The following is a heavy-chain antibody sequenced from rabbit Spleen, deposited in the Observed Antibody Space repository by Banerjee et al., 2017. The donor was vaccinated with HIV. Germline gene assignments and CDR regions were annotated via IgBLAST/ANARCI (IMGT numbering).Heavy chain of an antibody. V-gene: IGHV1S7*01. Sequence: QLEESAGGLVQPGGSLKLSCKASGFTLSSYYMNWVRQAPGKGLEWIGYIDPVFGITYYANWVNGRFTISSHNAQNTLYLQLNSLTAADTATYFCVRDQAGDADYGPYYLNLWGQGTLVTVS. CDR3: VRDQAGDADYGPYYLNL. D-gene: IGHD2-1*01. CDR2: IDPVFGIT. CDR1: GFTLSSYY. J-gene: IGHJ4*01.